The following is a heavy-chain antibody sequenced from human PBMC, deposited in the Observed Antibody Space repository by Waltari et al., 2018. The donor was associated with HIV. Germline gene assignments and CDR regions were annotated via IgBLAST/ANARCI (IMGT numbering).Heavy chain of an antibody. D-gene: IGHD3-22*01. J-gene: IGHJ5*02. CDR2: INPNSGGT. V-gene: IGHV1-2*02. CDR3: ARVFRGTVNYFDSRLGH. Sequence: QVQLVQSGAEVKKPGASVKVSCKASGYTFSDYYMHWVRQAPGQGLEWMGWINPNSGGTRYAGKFQGRVTMTRDTSISTAYMERSRLRFDDTAVYYCARVFRGTVNYFDSRLGHWGQGTLVTVSS. CDR1: GYTFSDYY.